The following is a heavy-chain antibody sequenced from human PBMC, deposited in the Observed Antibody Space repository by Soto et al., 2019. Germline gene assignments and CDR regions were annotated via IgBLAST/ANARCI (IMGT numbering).Heavy chain of an antibody. D-gene: IGHD3-9*01. Sequence: PSQTLSLTCAISGDSVSSNSAAWNWIRQSPSRGLEWLGRTYYRSKWYNDYAVSVKSRITINPDTSKNQFSLQLNSVTPEDTAVYYCARDRGFDCLLKRNWFDPWGQRTLVTVSS. CDR1: GDSVSSNSAA. CDR3: ARDRGFDCLLKRNWFDP. CDR2: TYYRSKWYN. J-gene: IGHJ5*02. V-gene: IGHV6-1*01.